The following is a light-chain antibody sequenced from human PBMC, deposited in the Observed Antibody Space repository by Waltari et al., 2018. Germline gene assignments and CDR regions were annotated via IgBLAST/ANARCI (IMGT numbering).Light chain of an antibody. CDR1: QSISSG. CDR3: QQYNSYSRA. J-gene: IGKJ1*01. Sequence: DIQITQSPSTLSASVGDRVTITCRASQSISSGLAWYQQKPGKAPKLLIYKASSLESGVPSRCSGSGSGTEFTLTISSLQPDDFATYYCQQYNSYSRAFGQGTKVEIK. V-gene: IGKV1-5*03. CDR2: KAS.